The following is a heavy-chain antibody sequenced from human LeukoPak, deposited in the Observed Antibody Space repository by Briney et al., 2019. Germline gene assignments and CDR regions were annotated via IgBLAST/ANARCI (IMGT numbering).Heavy chain of an antibody. J-gene: IGHJ4*02. V-gene: IGHV4-39*01. CDR3: ARRDYSGDNPVLDY. CDR1: GGSISGSRSY. Sequence: SETLSLTCTVSGGSISGSRSYWSWIRQPPGKGLEWIGGVFHSGTTYYNPSLKSRLTISVDTSKNQFSLKVSSVTAADTAVYYCARRDYSGDNPVLDYWGQGTLVTVSS. D-gene: IGHD4-23*01. CDR2: VFHSGTT.